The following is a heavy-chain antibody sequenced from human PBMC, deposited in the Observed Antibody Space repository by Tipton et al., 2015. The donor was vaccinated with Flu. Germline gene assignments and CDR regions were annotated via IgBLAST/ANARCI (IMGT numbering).Heavy chain of an antibody. Sequence: QSGPEVKKPGASVKVSCKASGYTFTGYYMHWVRQAPGQGLEWMGWINPNSGGTNYAQKFQGRVTMTRDTSISTAYMELSRLRSDDTAVYYCARVRVRPDPYYHGMDVWGQGTTVTASS. CDR3: ARVRVRPDPYYHGMDV. CDR2: INPNSGGT. CDR1: GYTFTGYY. D-gene: IGHD4/OR15-4a*01. J-gene: IGHJ6*02. V-gene: IGHV1-2*02.